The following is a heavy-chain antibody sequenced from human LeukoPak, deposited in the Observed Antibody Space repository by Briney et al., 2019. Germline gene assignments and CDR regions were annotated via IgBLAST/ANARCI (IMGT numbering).Heavy chain of an antibody. CDR3: VRDLILVWTPGDDFDY. J-gene: IGHJ4*02. Sequence: PGGSLRLSCAASGFTFSSYWMHWVRQAPGKGLEWVSRINEDGSIITYADSVKGRFTISRDDAKHTLYLQMNSLKAEDTGVYYCVRDLILVWTPGDDFDYWGEGTLVTVSS. CDR2: INEDGSII. D-gene: IGHD2-8*01. V-gene: IGHV3-74*01. CDR1: GFTFSSYW.